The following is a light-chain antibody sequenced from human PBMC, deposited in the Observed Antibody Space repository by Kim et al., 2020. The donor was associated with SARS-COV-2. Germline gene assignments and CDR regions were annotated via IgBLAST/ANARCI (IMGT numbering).Light chain of an antibody. J-gene: IGKJ2*01. V-gene: IGKV3-20*01. CDR2: DTS. Sequence: LSLGERVALSCRASQSVRGSHLAWYQHKPGQAPRLPIYDTSSRATGIPDRFSGSGSGTDFTLTIGRLEPEDVAIYYCQHYGGPPYTFGQGTKLEI. CDR3: QHYGGPPYT. CDR1: QSVRGSH.